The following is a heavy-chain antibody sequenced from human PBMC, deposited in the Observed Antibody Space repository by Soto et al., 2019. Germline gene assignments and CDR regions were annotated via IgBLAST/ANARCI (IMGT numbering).Heavy chain of an antibody. CDR3: SKAQKPPRPHGDYDYGMDV. CDR2: ISYDGSNK. J-gene: IGHJ6*02. Sequence: GGSLRLSCAASGFTFSSYGMHWVRQAPGKGLEWVAVISYDGSNKYYADSVKGRFTISRDNSKNTLYLQMNSLRAEDTAVYYCSKAQKPPRPHGDYDYGMDVWGQGTTVTVSS. CDR1: GFTFSSYG. D-gene: IGHD4-17*01. V-gene: IGHV3-30*18.